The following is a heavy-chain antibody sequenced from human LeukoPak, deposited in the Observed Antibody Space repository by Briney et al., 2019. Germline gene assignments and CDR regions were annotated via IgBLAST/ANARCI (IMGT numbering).Heavy chain of an antibody. CDR3: GSGDIAAAGTDY. CDR2: IIPILGIA. Sequence: GASVKVSCKASGGTFSSYAISWVRQAPGQGLEWMGRIIPILGIANYAHKFQGRVTITADKSTSTAYMELSSLRSEDTAVYYCGSGDIAAAGTDYWGQGTLVTVSS. D-gene: IGHD6-13*01. CDR1: GGTFSSYA. J-gene: IGHJ4*02. V-gene: IGHV1-69*04.